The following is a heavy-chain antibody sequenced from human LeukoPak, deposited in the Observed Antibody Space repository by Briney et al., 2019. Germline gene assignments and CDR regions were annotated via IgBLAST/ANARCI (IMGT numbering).Heavy chain of an antibody. D-gene: IGHD2-2*01. Sequence: ASVKVSCKASGYTFTSYGISWVRQAPGQGLEWMGWISAYNGNTNYAQKLQGRVTMTTDTSTSTAYMELRSLRSDDTAVYYCARVRRGGYCSSTSCYYFDYWGQGTLVTVSS. CDR1: GYTFTSYG. V-gene: IGHV1-18*01. CDR3: ARVRRGGYCSSTSCYYFDY. CDR2: ISAYNGNT. J-gene: IGHJ4*02.